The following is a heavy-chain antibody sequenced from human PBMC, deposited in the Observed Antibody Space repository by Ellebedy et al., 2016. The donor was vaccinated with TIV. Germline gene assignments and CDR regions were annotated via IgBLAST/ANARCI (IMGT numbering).Heavy chain of an antibody. Sequence: GGSLRLXCAASGFTFSSYAMHWVRQAPGKGLEWVAVISYDGSNKYYADSVKGRFTISRDNSKNTLYLQMNSLRAGDTAVYYCARGRVRDYWGQGTLVTVSS. J-gene: IGHJ4*02. CDR2: ISYDGSNK. CDR1: GFTFSSYA. V-gene: IGHV3-30-3*01. D-gene: IGHD3-10*01. CDR3: ARGRVRDY.